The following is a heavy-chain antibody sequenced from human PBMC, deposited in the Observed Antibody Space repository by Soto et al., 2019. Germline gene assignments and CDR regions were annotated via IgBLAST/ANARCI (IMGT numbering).Heavy chain of an antibody. CDR2: ISYDGSNK. CDR1: GFTFSSYA. Sequence: QVQLVESGGGVVQPGRSLRLSCAASGFTFSSYAMHWVRQAPGKGLEWVAVISYDGSNKYYADSVKGRFTISRDNSKNTLYLQMNSLRAEDTAVYYCARWGSSSMDYYGMDVWGQGTTVTVSS. V-gene: IGHV3-30-3*01. J-gene: IGHJ6*02. CDR3: ARWGSSSMDYYGMDV. D-gene: IGHD6-6*01.